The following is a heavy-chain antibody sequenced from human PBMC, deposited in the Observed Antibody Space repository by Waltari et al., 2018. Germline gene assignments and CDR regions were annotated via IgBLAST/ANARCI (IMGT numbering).Heavy chain of an antibody. Sequence: QEQLQESGPGLVKPSQTLSLTCTVSGGSISSGSYYWSWIRQPAGKGLEWIGRIYTSGSTNYNPSLKSRVTISVDTSKNQFSLKLSSVTAADTAVYYCARENGYNYIDAFDIWGQGTMVTVSS. V-gene: IGHV4-61*02. CDR2: IYTSGST. D-gene: IGHD5-12*01. CDR1: GGSISSGSYY. J-gene: IGHJ3*02. CDR3: ARENGYNYIDAFDI.